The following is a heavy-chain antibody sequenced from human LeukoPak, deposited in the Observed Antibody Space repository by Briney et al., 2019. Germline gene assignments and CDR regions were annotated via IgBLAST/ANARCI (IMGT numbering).Heavy chain of an antibody. CDR3: ASSYSSGYYSPAWYFDL. V-gene: IGHV4-59*01. J-gene: IGHJ2*01. CDR1: GGSISSYY. D-gene: IGHD3-22*01. Sequence: SETLSLTCTVSGGSISSYYWSWIRQPPGKGLEWIGYIYYSGSTNYNPSLKSRVTISVDTSKNQFSLKLSSVTAADTAVYYCASSYSSGYYSPAWYFDLWGRGTLVTVSS. CDR2: IYYSGST.